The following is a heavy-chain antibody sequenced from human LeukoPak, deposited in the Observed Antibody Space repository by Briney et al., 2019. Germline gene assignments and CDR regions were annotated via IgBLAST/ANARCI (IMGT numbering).Heavy chain of an antibody. V-gene: IGHV4-59*11. CDR2: IYYSGST. D-gene: IGHD2-2*01. CDR3: AGAYCSSTSCHPDGYFDL. Sequence: PSETLSLTCTVSGGSISSHYWSWIRQPPGKGLEWIGYIYYSGSTNYNPSLKSRVTISVDTSKNQFSLKLSSVTAADTAVYYCAGAYCSSTSCHPDGYFDLWGRGTLVTVSS. CDR1: GGSISSHY. J-gene: IGHJ2*01.